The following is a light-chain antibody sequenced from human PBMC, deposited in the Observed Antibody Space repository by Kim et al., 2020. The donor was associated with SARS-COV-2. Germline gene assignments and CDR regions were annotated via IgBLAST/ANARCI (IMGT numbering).Light chain of an antibody. V-gene: IGLV3-1*01. CDR1: KLGYKY. Sequence: SYELTQPPSVSVSPGQTASITCSGDKLGYKYACWYQQKPGQSPVLVIYQDSKRPSGIPERFSGSNSGNTATLTISGTQAMDEADYYCQAWDSSTEGVFGTGTKVTVL. CDR2: QDS. J-gene: IGLJ1*01. CDR3: QAWDSSTEGV.